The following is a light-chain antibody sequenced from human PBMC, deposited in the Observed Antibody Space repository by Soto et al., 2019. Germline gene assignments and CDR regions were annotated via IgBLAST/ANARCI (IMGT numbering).Light chain of an antibody. CDR2: EVS. J-gene: IGLJ1*01. Sequence: QSVLAQPASVSGSPGQSITISCTGTSSDVGAYDFVSWYQQHPDKAPKLMIFEVSNRPSGVSDRFSGSKSVNTATLTISGLQAEDESDYYWSSYTSSSSRVFGIWPTVTVL. V-gene: IGLV2-14*03. CDR3: SSYTSSSSRV. CDR1: SSDVGAYDF.